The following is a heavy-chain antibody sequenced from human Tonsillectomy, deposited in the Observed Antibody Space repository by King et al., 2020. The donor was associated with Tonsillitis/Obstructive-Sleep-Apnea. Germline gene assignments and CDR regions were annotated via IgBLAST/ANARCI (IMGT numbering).Heavy chain of an antibody. V-gene: IGHV3-30*04. J-gene: IGHJ4*02. CDR2: ISYDGNNK. CDR3: ARAGDIVVVPAAVYFDY. Sequence: VQLVESGGGVVQPGRSLRLSCAASGFTFSSYAMHWVRQAPGKGLEWVAVISYDGNNKYYADSVKGRFTISRDNSKNTLYLQMNSLGAEDTALYYCARAGDIVVVPAAVYFDYWGQGTLVTVSS. D-gene: IGHD2-2*01. CDR1: GFTFSSYA.